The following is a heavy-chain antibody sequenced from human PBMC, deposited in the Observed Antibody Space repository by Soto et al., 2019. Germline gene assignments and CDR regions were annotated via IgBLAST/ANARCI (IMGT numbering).Heavy chain of an antibody. CDR1: GGTLSGYY. D-gene: IGHD3-3*01. J-gene: IGHJ5*02. CDR2: IYSSGST. CDR3: ARGQRFSDWFDP. V-gene: IGHV4-4*07. Sequence: PSETLSLTCTVTGGTLSGYYWTWIRQSAGGGLEWIGRIYSSGSTNYNPSPKSRVTISLDTSMSHFSLRLRSVSAADTAVYYCARGQRFSDWFDPWGQGTLVTVSS.